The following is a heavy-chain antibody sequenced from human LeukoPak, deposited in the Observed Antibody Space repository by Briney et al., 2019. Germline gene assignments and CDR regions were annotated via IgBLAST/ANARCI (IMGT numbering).Heavy chain of an antibody. D-gene: IGHD1-14*01. CDR2: LLYSGSA. J-gene: IGHJ2*01. CDR1: GASISDYY. Sequence: PSETLSLTCNVSGASISDYYWSWVRQSPEKGLEWIASLLYSGSAHYNPTLRSRVAISGDTSNNQFSLKLTSVTTADTAVYFCARTGRRGYFDFWGRGTPVTVSS. CDR3: ARTGRRGYFDF. V-gene: IGHV4-59*01.